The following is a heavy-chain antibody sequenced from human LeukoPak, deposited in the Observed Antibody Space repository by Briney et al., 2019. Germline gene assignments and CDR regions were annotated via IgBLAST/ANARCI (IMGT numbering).Heavy chain of an antibody. CDR3: AREGTRWADENWFNP. D-gene: IGHD1-26*01. V-gene: IGHV4-39*07. CDR2: IYYSGST. CDR1: GGSISSSSYY. J-gene: IGHJ5*02. Sequence: SETLSLTCTVSGGSISSSSYYWGWIRQPPGKGLEWIGSIYYSGSTYYHPSLKSRVTISVDTSKNQFSLKLASVTPADTAVYYCAREGTRWADENWFNPWGQASLVIVPS.